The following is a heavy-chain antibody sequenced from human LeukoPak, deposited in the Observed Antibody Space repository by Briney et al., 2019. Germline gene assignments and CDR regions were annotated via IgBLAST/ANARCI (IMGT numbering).Heavy chain of an antibody. Sequence: AETLSLTCTVSGGSISSYYWSWLRQPPGKGLEWIGYIYYSGSTNYNPSLKSRVTISVDTSKNQFSLKLSSVTAADTAVYYCARDGSSGVDYWGQGTLVTVSS. D-gene: IGHD3-22*01. J-gene: IGHJ4*02. CDR2: IYYSGST. CDR1: GGSISSYY. CDR3: ARDGSSGVDY. V-gene: IGHV4-59*01.